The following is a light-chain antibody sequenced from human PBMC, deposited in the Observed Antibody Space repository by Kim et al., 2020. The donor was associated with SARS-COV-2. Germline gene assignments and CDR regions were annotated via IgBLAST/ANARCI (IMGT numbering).Light chain of an antibody. CDR1: QSINNL. Sequence: GDRVTITCRASQSINNLLALFQQKPGKAPKLLIHKASTLLSAVPSRFSGSGSATEFTLTIISLQPDDFLTYYCPQFKTYPCTFVPVSNV. J-gene: IGKJ1*01. V-gene: IGKV1-5*03. CDR3: PQFKTYPCT. CDR2: KAS.